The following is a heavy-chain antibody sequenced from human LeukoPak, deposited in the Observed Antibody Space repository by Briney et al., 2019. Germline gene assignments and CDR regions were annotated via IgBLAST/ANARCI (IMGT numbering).Heavy chain of an antibody. Sequence: ASVKVSCKASGYTFTGYYMHWVRQAPGQGLEWMGWINPNSGGTTYAQKFQGRVTMTRDTSISTAYMELSRLRSDDTAVYYCARTKYSRGIDYWGQGTLVTVSS. CDR3: ARTKYSRGIDY. V-gene: IGHV1-2*02. CDR2: INPNSGGT. CDR1: GYTFTGYY. J-gene: IGHJ4*02. D-gene: IGHD6-6*01.